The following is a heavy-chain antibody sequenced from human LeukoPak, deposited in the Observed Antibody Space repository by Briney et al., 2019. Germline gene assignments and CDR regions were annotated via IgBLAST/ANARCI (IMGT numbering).Heavy chain of an antibody. CDR3: AREGYGDLANY. V-gene: IGHV3-53*01. J-gene: IGHJ4*02. CDR2: IYSGGST. CDR1: GFTVSSNY. D-gene: IGHD4-17*01. Sequence: PGGSLRLSCAASGFTVSSNYMSWVRQAPGRGLEWVSVIYSGGSTYYADSVKGRFTISRDNSKNTLYLQMNSLRAEDTAVYYCAREGYGDLANYWGQGTLVTVSS.